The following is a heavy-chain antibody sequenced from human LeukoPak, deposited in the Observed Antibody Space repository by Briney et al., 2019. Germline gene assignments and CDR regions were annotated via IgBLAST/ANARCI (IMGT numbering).Heavy chain of an antibody. CDR1: GYTFTDYY. D-gene: IGHD2-2*01. J-gene: IGHJ4*02. Sequence: VASVKVSCKASGYTFTDYYMHWVRQAPGQGFEWMGWINPNDGDTNYAQKFQGRVTMTRDTSISTAHMEVSRLRSDDTAVYYCGRAQFFHCSSSTWLFDYRGPGNLVNVSS. CDR2: INPNDGDT. CDR3: GRAQFFHCSSSTWLFDY. V-gene: IGHV1-2*02.